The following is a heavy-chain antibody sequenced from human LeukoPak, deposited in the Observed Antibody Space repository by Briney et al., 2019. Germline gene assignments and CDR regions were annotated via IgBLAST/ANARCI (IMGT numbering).Heavy chain of an antibody. D-gene: IGHD4-11*01. Sequence: SETLSLTCTVSGGSISSGGYYWTWIRQHPGKGLEWIGYIYYSGTTYYNPSLKTRVTISVDTSKTQFSLKLSSVTAADTAVYYCARDRGGSYSKGRFDYWGQGTLVTVSS. CDR1: GGSISSGGYY. V-gene: IGHV4-31*03. J-gene: IGHJ4*02. CDR2: IYYSGTT. CDR3: ARDRGGSYSKGRFDY.